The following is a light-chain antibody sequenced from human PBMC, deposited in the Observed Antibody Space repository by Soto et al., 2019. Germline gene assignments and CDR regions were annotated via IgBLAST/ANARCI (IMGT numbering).Light chain of an antibody. V-gene: IGKV1-39*01. CDR1: QTIINY. J-gene: IGKJ3*01. CDR3: LQTYSTPFT. CDR2: GTS. Sequence: DIQMTQSPSSLSASIGDRITITCRASQTIINYLNWFQQKPGRAPKLMIYGTSSLQSRVPSRFTGRGSGTDFTLTINNLQPEDFAAYYCLQTYSTPFTFGPGTTVEIK.